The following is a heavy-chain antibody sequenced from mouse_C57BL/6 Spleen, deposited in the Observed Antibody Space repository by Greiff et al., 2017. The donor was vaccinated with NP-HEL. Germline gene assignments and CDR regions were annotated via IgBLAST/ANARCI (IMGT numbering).Heavy chain of an antibody. CDR3: ARRGQYDYDGGFAY. CDR1: GYTFTSYW. J-gene: IGHJ3*01. V-gene: IGHV1-69*01. CDR2: IDPSDSYT. Sequence: QQPGAELVMPGASVKLSCKASGYTFTSYWMHWVKQRPGQGLEWIGEIDPSDSYTNYNQKFKGKSTLTVDKSSSTAYMQLSSLTSEDSAVYYCARRGQYDYDGGFAYWGQGTLVTVSA. D-gene: IGHD2-4*01.